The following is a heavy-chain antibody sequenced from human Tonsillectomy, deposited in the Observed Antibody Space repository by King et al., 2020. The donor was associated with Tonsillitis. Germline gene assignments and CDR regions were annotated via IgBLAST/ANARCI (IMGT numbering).Heavy chain of an antibody. V-gene: IGHV1-69*01. Sequence: QLVQSGADVKKPGSSVKVSCKASGGTFSNYAIIRVRQAPGQGLEWMGGIIPIFDTANSAPNFQGRVTITADESTPTAYMELSSLRSEDTAVYYCARGYCSSTSCSYFDSWGQGTLVTVSS. D-gene: IGHD2-2*01. CDR2: IIPIFDTA. CDR3: ARGYCSSTSCSYFDS. CDR1: GGTFSNYA. J-gene: IGHJ4*02.